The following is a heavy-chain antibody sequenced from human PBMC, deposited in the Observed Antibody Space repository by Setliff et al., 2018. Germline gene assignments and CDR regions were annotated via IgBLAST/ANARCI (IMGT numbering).Heavy chain of an antibody. V-gene: IGHV1-24*01. CDR3: ARDGVGQQLFVPYYYYGMDV. J-gene: IGHJ6*02. Sequence: ASVKVSCKVSGYTLPELSRHWVRQAPGKGLEWMGGFDPEDGETIYAQKFQGRVTKTEDTTTDTAYMERSSPRSEDTAVYYCARDGVGQQLFVPYYYYGMDVWGQGTTVTLSS. CDR2: FDPEDGET. CDR1: GYTLPELS. D-gene: IGHD6-13*01.